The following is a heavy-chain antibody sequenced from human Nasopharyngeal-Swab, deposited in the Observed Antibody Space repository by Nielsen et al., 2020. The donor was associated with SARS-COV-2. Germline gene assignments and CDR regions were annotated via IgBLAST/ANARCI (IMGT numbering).Heavy chain of an antibody. V-gene: IGHV3-74*03. CDR1: GFTFSNYW. D-gene: IGHD5-12*01. CDR2: IKGDGTT. J-gene: IGHJ4*02. Sequence: GESLKISCAASGFTFSNYWMHWVRQVPGKGLVWVSHIKGDGTTTYADSVKGRFTISRDNAKNTVYLQMNSLRDEDTAVYYCARDVGYSGYGWGQGALVTVSS. CDR3: ARDVGYSGYG.